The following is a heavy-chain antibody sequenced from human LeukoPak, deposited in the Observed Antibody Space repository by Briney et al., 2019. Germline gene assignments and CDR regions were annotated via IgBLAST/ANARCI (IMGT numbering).Heavy chain of an antibody. Sequence: SETLSLTCTVSGGSISNHFWSWIRQPPGKELEYIGYTYYDGSTNYNPSLKSRVTISLDTSKNQFSLKLSSVTAADTAVYYCAKSLYGSGSYYNWFDPWGQGTLVTVSS. D-gene: IGHD3-10*01. CDR1: GGSISNHF. J-gene: IGHJ5*02. CDR3: AKSLYGSGSYYNWFDP. CDR2: TYYDGST. V-gene: IGHV4-59*11.